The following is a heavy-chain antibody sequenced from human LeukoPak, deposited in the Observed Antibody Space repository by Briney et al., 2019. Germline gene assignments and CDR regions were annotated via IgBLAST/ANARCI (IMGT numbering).Heavy chain of an antibody. J-gene: IGHJ6*02. CDR3: AKDVRVGGGGMDV. CDR1: GFTFSSYA. D-gene: IGHD1-26*01. CDR2: ISGSGGNT. V-gene: IGHV3-23*01. Sequence: GGSLRLSCAASGFTFSSYAMTWVRQAPGKGLEWVSLISGSGGNTYYADSVKGRFTISRDNSKNTLSLQMNSLRAEDTAVYYCAKDVRVGGGGMDVWGQGTPVTVSS.